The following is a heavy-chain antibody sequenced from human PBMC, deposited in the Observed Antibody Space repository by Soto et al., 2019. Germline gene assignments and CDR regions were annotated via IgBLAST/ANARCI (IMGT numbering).Heavy chain of an antibody. V-gene: IGHV1-69*13. CDR1: GGTFSSYA. CDR2: IIPIFGTA. Sequence: SVKVSCKASGGTFSSYAISWVPQAPGQGLEWMGGIIPIFGTANYAQRFQGRVTITADESTSTAYMELSSLRSEDTAVYYCATRRGYSYGLAGMDVWGQGTTVTVSS. CDR3: ATRRGYSYGLAGMDV. J-gene: IGHJ6*02. D-gene: IGHD5-18*01.